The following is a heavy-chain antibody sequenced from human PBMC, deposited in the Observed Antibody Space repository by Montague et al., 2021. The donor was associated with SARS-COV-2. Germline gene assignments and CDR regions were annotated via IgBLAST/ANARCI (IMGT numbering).Heavy chain of an antibody. J-gene: IGHJ5*02. Sequence: SETLSLTCTVSDDSIGTYYWSWIRQPPGKGLEWIGDIYNSATTKYNSSLKRRVTISEDRSKNLLSLKINSVTAADTAVYYCARGLLGYSGSWDLWGQGTLVTVSA. D-gene: IGHD6-13*01. CDR2: IYNSATT. CDR3: ARGLLGYSGSWDL. CDR1: DDSIGTYY. V-gene: IGHV4-4*09.